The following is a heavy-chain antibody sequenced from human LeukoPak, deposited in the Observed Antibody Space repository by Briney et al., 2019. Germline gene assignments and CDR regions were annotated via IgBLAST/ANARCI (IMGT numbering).Heavy chain of an antibody. Sequence: PSETLSLTCTVPGGSISSGDYYWSWIRQPPGKGLEWIGYIYYSGSTYYNPSPKSRVTISVDTSKNQFSLKLSSVTAADTAVYYCARLIRDTNWFDPWGQGTLVTVSS. D-gene: IGHD2-21*01. CDR2: IYYSGST. J-gene: IGHJ5*02. V-gene: IGHV4-30-4*01. CDR3: ARLIRDTNWFDP. CDR1: GGSISSGDYY.